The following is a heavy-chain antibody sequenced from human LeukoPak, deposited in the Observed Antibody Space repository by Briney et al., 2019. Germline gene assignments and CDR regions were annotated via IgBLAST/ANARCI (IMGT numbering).Heavy chain of an antibody. D-gene: IGHD3-22*01. CDR3: ARALYYYDSSGYYFDY. CDR2: IYYSGST. V-gene: IGHV4-61*01. J-gene: IGHJ4*02. Sequence: SETLSLTCTVSGGSVSSGSYYWSWIRQPPGKGLEWIGYIYYSGSTNYNPSLKSRATISVDTSKNQFSLKLSSVTAADTAVYYCARALYYYDSSGYYFDYWGQGTLVTVSS. CDR1: GGSVSSGSYY.